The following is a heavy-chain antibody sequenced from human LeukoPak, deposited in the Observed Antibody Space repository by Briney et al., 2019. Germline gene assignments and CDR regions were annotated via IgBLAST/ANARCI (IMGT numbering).Heavy chain of an antibody. D-gene: IGHD3-9*01. CDR1: GFTFSSYW. J-gene: IGHJ4*02. Sequence: PGGSLRLSCAASGFTFSSYWMHWVRQAPGEGLVWVSRIKSDGSVTWYADSVRGRFTISRDNSKNTLYLQMNSLRAEDTAVYYCARVSDYDILTGYSLGYWGQGTLVTVSS. CDR2: IKSDGSVT. CDR3: ARVSDYDILTGYSLGY. V-gene: IGHV3-74*01.